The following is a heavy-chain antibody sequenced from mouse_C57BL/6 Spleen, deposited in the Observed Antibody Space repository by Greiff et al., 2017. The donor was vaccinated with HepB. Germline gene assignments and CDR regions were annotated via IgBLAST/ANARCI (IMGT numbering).Heavy chain of an antibody. D-gene: IGHD2-1*01. Sequence: EVQGVDSGGGLVQSGRSLRLSCATSGFTFSDFYMEWVRQAPGKGLEWIAASRNKANDYTTEYSASVKGRFIVSRDTSQSILYLQMNALRAEDTAIYYCARDGGVYYGIMDYWGQGTSVTVSS. CDR1: GFTFSDFY. V-gene: IGHV7-1*01. CDR2: SRNKANDYTT. J-gene: IGHJ4*01. CDR3: ARDGGVYYGIMDY.